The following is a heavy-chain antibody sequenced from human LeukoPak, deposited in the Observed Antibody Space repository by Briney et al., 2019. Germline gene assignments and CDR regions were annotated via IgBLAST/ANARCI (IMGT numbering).Heavy chain of an antibody. CDR3: ASNSSTHFDY. Sequence: SETLSLTCAVYGGSFSGYYWSWIRQPPGKGLEWIGEINHSGSTNYNPSLKSRVTISVDTSKNQFSLKLSSVTAADTAVYYCASNSSTHFDYWGQGTLVTASS. CDR1: GGSFSGYY. D-gene: IGHD6-13*01. CDR2: INHSGST. V-gene: IGHV4-34*01. J-gene: IGHJ4*02.